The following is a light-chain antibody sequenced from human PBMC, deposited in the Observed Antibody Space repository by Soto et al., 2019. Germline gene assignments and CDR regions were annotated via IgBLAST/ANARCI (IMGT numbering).Light chain of an antibody. CDR3: QQYYHWRT. CDR1: QDIGTK. J-gene: IGKJ1*01. CDR2: EAS. V-gene: IGKV3-15*01. Sequence: ERVMTQSPAILSVSPGERGTLSCRASQDIGTKLAWYQQKPGQAPSLLMYEASTRASAAPARFSGSGSGSEFTLTISSLQSEDFAIYFCQQYYHWRTFGQGTKVDIK.